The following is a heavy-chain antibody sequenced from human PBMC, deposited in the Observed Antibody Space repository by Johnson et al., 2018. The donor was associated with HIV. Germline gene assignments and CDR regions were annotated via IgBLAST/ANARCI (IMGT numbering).Heavy chain of an antibody. J-gene: IGHJ3*02. V-gene: IGHV3-30*02. D-gene: IGHD7-27*01. CDR2: IRYDGSNK. Sequence: QVQLVESGGGVVQPGRSLRLSCAASGFTFSSYAMHWVRQAPGKGLEWVSFIRYDGSNKYYADSVKGRFTISRDNSKNMLYLQMNSLRAEDTAVYYCGMSGVEDAAFDIWGQGTMVTVSS. CDR3: GMSGVEDAAFDI. CDR1: GFTFSSYA.